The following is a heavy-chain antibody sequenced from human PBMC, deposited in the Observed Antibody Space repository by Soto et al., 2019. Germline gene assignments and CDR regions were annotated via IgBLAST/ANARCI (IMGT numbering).Heavy chain of an antibody. J-gene: IGHJ6*02. V-gene: IGHV3-49*03. Sequence: GGSLRLSCTASGFTFGDYAMSWFRQAPGKGLEWVGFIRSKAYGGTTEYAASVKGRFTISRDDSKSIAYLQMNSLKTEDTAVYYCTTDSDVSDLIALARLDHYYYSMDVWGQGTTVTVSS. D-gene: IGHD2-21*01. CDR3: TTDSDVSDLIALARLDHYYYSMDV. CDR2: IRSKAYGGTT. CDR1: GFTFGDYA.